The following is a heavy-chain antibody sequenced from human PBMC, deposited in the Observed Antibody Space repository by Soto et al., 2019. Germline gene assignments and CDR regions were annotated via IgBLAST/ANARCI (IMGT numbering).Heavy chain of an antibody. CDR2: IIPIFGTA. D-gene: IGHD3-9*01. J-gene: IGHJ4*02. V-gene: IGHV1-69*01. CDR3: ASSVLRYFYRAEVVVGLPDY. Sequence: QVQLVQYGAEVKKPGSSVKVSCKASGGTFSSYAISWVRQAPGQGLEWMGGIIPIFGTANYAQKFQGRVTITADESTSTAYMELSSLRSEDTAVYYCASSVLRYFYRAEVVVGLPDYWGQAPLVTVSS. CDR1: GGTFSSYA.